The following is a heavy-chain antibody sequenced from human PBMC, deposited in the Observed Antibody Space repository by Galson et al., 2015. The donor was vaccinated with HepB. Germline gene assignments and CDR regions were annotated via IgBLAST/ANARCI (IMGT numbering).Heavy chain of an antibody. Sequence: SLRLSCAASGFTFSSYGMHWVRQAPGKGLEWVAVISSDGSNKYYTDSVKGRFTISRDSSKNTLYLQMNSLRGEDTAVYYCAKDRSSSRWYGSGYYYYGMDVWGQGTTVTVSS. J-gene: IGHJ6*02. V-gene: IGHV3-30*18. CDR3: AKDRSSSRWYGSGYYYYGMDV. CDR1: GFTFSSYG. CDR2: ISSDGSNK. D-gene: IGHD6-13*01.